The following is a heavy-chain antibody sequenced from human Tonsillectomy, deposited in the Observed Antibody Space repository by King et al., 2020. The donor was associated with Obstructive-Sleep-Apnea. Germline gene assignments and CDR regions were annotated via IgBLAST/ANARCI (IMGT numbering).Heavy chain of an antibody. CDR2: IKNLGTT. V-gene: IGHV3-23*04. J-gene: IGHJ4*02. D-gene: IGHD3-10*01. Sequence: VQLVEAGGGMVQPGGSLRLSCAASGFTSISYGISWVRQAPGKGLYWGSAIKNLGTTLYAGSVRGRFSTPRDNSKYTVNLQVNSLRAEDTALYYCAKEGGGSGVYWVDSWGQGTLVTVSS. CDR3: AKEGGGSGVYWVDS. CDR1: GFTSISYG.